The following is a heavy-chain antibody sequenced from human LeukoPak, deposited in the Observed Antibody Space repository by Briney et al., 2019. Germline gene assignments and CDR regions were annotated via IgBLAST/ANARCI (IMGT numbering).Heavy chain of an antibody. Sequence: ASVKVSCKASGYTFDVYYIHWVRQAPGQRLEWMGWINAVNGNTKYSQKFQGRVTITRDTSASTAYMELSSLRSEDTAVYYCARVLKQQLDVIPGYWGQGTLVTVSS. D-gene: IGHD6-13*01. CDR3: ARVLKQQLDVIPGY. V-gene: IGHV1-3*01. CDR1: GYTFDVYY. J-gene: IGHJ4*02. CDR2: INAVNGNT.